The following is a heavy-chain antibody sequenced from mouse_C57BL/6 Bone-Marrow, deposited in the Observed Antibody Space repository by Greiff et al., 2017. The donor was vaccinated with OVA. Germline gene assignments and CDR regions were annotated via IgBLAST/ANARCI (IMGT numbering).Heavy chain of an antibody. CDR2: INPSSGYT. J-gene: IGHJ4*01. CDR1: GYTFTSYT. Sequence: QVQLQQSGAELARPGASVKMSCKASGYTFTSYTMHWVKQRPGQGLEWIGYINPSSGYTKYNQKFKDKATLTADKSSSTAYMQLSSLTSEDSAVYYCARSVLIYYDYPYAMDYWGQGTSVTVSS. D-gene: IGHD2-4*01. CDR3: ARSVLIYYDYPYAMDY. V-gene: IGHV1-4*01.